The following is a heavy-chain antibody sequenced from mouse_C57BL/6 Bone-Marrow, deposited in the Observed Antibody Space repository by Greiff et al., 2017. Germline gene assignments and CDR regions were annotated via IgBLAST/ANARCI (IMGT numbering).Heavy chain of an antibody. CDR1: GFTFSDYG. CDR3: ARSRIYYYGPNWYFDV. J-gene: IGHJ1*03. Sequence: EVQVVASGGGLVKPGGSLKLSCAASGFTFSDYGMHWVSQAPEKGLEWVAYISRCSSTTYYADTVKGRFTISRDNAYNTPFLQRTRLRSEDTAKYYCARSRIYYYGPNWYFDVWGTGTTVTVAS. V-gene: IGHV5-17*01. D-gene: IGHD1-1*01. CDR2: ISRCSSTT.